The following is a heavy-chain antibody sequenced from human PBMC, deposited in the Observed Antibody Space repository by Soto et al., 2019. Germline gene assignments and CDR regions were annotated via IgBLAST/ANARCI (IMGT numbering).Heavy chain of an antibody. CDR3: ATKARVTDSASYGMGV. D-gene: IGHD2-21*02. Sequence: PGGSLRRSCEASGFPFNASGIHWVRQAPDKGLEWVAVISYDGNTQYYGDSVKGRFTISRDNAKSTLYLQLDSLKTEDTSVYYCATKARVTDSASYGMGVWGQGTRATAS. J-gene: IGHJ6*02. V-gene: IGHV3-30*03. CDR1: GFPFNASG. CDR2: ISYDGNTQ.